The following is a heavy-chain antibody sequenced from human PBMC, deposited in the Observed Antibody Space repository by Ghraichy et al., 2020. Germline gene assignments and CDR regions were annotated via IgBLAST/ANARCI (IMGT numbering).Heavy chain of an antibody. J-gene: IGHJ5*01. CDR2: IYYSGSA. CDR3: ASAGSSGWFRWFDP. V-gene: IGHV4-59*01. Sequence: SETLSLTCTVSGASINNNFWTWIRQPPGKGLEWIGYIYYSGSANYNPSFTSRVTISVDASKNQFSLTLTSVTAADTAVYYCASAGSSGWFRWFDPWGQGTLVTVSS. CDR1: GASINNNF. D-gene: IGHD6-19*01.